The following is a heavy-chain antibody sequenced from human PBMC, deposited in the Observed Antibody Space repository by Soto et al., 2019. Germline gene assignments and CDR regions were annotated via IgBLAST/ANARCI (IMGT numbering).Heavy chain of an antibody. V-gene: IGHV4-31*03. D-gene: IGHD2-15*01. CDR1: GGSISSGGYY. CDR3: ARGYDCSGGSCYANDY. CDR2: IFYSGDT. J-gene: IGHJ4*02. Sequence: LSLTCTVSGGSISSGGYYWHWFRQHPGKGLEWIGYIFYSGDTSYNPSLRSRLTISVDTSKNQFSLKLSSVTAADTAVYYCARGYDCSGGSCYANDYWGQGTLVTVSS.